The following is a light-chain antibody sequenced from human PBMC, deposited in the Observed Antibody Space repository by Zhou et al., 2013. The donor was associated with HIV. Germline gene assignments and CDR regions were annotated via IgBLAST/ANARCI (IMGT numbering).Light chain of an antibody. J-gene: IGKJ2*01. Sequence: DIQMTQSPSSLSPSVGDRVTITCRASQSIGTYLNWYQQRPGKAPNLVIYGASSLQSGVPSTFSGSGSGTEFSLSISSLRPDDFATYYCQQYDNYPYTFGQGTKLEMK. CDR2: GAS. V-gene: IGKV1-39*01. CDR3: QQYDNYPYT. CDR1: QSIGTY.